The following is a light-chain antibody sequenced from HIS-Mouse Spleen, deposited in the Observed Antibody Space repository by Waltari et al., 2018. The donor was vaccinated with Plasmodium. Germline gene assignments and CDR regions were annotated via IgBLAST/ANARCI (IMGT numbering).Light chain of an antibody. CDR3: MQGTRWPPRVT. Sequence: DVVMTQSPLSLPVTLGQPASISCRSSQSLVYSDGNTYLNWFQQRPGQSPRRLIYKVSNRDSGVPDRFSGRGSGTDFTLKISRVEAEDVGVYYCMQGTRWPPRVTFGGGTKVEIK. CDR2: KVS. CDR1: QSLVYSDGNTY. V-gene: IGKV2-30*01. J-gene: IGKJ4*01.